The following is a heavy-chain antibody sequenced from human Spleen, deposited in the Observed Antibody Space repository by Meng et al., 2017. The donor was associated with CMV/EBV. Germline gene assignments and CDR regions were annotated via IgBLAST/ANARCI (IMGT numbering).Heavy chain of an antibody. CDR1: GGSVSSGSYY. V-gene: IGHV4-61*01. D-gene: IGHD3-3*01. CDR3: ARADSTIFGVVIGNMDV. CDR2: IYYSGST. Sequence: GSLRLSCTVSGGSVSSGSYYWSWIRQPPGKGLEWIGYIYYSGSTNYNPSLKSRVTISVDTSKNPFSLKLSSVTAADTAVYYCARADSTIFGVVIGNMDVWGQGTTVTVSS. J-gene: IGHJ6*02.